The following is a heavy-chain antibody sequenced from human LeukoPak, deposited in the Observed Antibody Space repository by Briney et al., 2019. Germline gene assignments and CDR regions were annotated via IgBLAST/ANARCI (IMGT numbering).Heavy chain of an antibody. V-gene: IGHV3-74*01. Sequence: GGSLRLSCAASGFTFSNYWMHWVRQTPGKGLVWVSRIGSDGSSTSYADSVKGRFTISRDNAKNMLYLQMNSLRVEDTAAYYCARGPIVGATTWFDPWGQGTLVTVSS. CDR1: GFTFSNYW. CDR2: IGSDGSST. CDR3: ARGPIVGATTWFDP. J-gene: IGHJ5*02. D-gene: IGHD1-26*01.